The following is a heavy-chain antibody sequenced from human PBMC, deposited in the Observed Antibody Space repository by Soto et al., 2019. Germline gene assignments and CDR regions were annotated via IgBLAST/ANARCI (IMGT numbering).Heavy chain of an antibody. V-gene: IGHV4-59*08. CDR1: GGSISSYS. J-gene: IGHJ4*02. Sequence: SETLSLTCTVSGGSISSYSWSWLRQPPGKGLEWIGYIYYSGSTNYNPSLKSRVTISVDTSKNQFSLKLSSVTAADTAVYYCARLSGYDFFDYWGQGTLVTVSS. D-gene: IGHD5-12*01. CDR3: ARLSGYDFFDY. CDR2: IYYSGST.